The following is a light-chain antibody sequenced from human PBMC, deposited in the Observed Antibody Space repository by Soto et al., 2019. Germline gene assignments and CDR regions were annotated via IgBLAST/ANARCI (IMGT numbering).Light chain of an antibody. CDR1: VLAKKY. Sequence: SYELTQPSSLSVSPGQTARITCSGDVLAKKYARWFQQKPGQAPVLVIYKDSERPSGIPERFSGSSSGTTVTLTISGAQVEDEADYYCYSSRVFGTGTKLTVL. J-gene: IGLJ1*01. CDR2: KDS. V-gene: IGLV3-27*01. CDR3: YSSRV.